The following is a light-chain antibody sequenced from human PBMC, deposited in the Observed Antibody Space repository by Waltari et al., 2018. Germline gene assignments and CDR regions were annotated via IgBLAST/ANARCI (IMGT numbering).Light chain of an antibody. J-gene: IGKJ1*01. V-gene: IGKV3-11*01. CDR3: QQRTDRPPVT. CDR1: QSVSVY. Sequence: EVVLTQSPATLSLSPGERATLSCRASQSVSVYLAWYQQKPGQAPRLLIHDASDRATGVPARFSGSGSGTDFTLTISSLEPEDFAAYYCQQRTDRPPVTFGQGTRVEMK. CDR2: DAS.